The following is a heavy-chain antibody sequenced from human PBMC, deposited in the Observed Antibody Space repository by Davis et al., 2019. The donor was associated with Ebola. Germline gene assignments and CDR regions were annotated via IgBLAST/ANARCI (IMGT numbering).Heavy chain of an antibody. J-gene: IGHJ6*02. CDR1: GGSISSYY. Sequence: MPSETLSLTCTVSGGSISSYYWSWIRQSPGKGLEWIGYIDYSGSTNYNPSLKSRVTISVDTSKNQFSLKLSSVTAADTAVYYCARDGWSYYGMDVWGQGTTVTVSS. CDR3: ARDGWSYYGMDV. D-gene: IGHD3-10*01. V-gene: IGHV4-59*12. CDR2: IDYSGST.